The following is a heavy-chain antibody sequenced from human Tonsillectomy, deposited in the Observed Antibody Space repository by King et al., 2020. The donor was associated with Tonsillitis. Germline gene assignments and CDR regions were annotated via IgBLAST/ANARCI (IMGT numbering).Heavy chain of an antibody. CDR3: AREPRLLWFGEITPGAFDI. J-gene: IGHJ3*02. D-gene: IGHD3-10*01. CDR1: GFIFSSYE. CDR2: ISSSGSTI. Sequence: QLVQSGGGLVQPGGSLRLSCAASGFIFSSYEMNWVRQGPGKGLEWVSYISSSGSTIHYADSVKGRFTISRYNAKNSLHLQMNSLRAEDTAVYYCAREPRLLWFGEITPGAFDIWGQGTMVTVSS. V-gene: IGHV3-48*03.